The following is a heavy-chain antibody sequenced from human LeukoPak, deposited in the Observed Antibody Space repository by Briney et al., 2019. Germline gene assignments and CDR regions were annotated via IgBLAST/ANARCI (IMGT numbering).Heavy chain of an antibody. CDR1: GGSISSYY. CDR2: IYYSGST. V-gene: IGHV4-59*08. D-gene: IGHD3-22*01. Sequence: SETLSLTCTVSGGSISSYYWSWIRQPPGKGLEWIEYIYYSGSTHYNPSLKSRVTISVDTSKNQFSLKQSSVTAADTAVYYCARLRVERITMIVVVPGAFDIWGQGTMVTVSS. J-gene: IGHJ3*02. CDR3: ARLRVERITMIVVVPGAFDI.